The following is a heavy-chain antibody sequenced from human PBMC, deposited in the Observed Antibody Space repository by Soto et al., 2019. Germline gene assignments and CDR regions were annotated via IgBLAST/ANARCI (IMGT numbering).Heavy chain of an antibody. CDR2: IKQDGSEI. CDR3: ARVLFWCGDYFDY. Sequence: EVQLVESGGGLVQPGGSLRLSCAASGFTFSSYWMSWVRQAPGKGLEWVANIKQDGSEIYYVDSVKGRFTISRDNAKNSLYLQMNSLRAEDTAVYYCARVLFWCGDYFDYWGQGTLVTVSS. D-gene: IGHD2-8*02. J-gene: IGHJ4*02. V-gene: IGHV3-7*04. CDR1: GFTFSSYW.